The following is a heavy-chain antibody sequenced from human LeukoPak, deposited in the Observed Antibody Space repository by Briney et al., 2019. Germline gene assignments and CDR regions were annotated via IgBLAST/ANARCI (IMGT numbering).Heavy chain of an antibody. CDR2: ISGSGGST. J-gene: IGHJ4*02. V-gene: IGHV3-23*01. CDR3: AKDRGIAAAGYYFDY. Sequence: GGSLTLSCAASGFTFSSYAMSWVRQAPGKGLEWVSAISGSGGSTYYADSVKGRFTISRDNSKNTLYLQMNSLRAEDTAVYYCAKDRGIAAAGYYFDYWGQGTLVTVSS. CDR1: GFTFSSYA. D-gene: IGHD6-13*01.